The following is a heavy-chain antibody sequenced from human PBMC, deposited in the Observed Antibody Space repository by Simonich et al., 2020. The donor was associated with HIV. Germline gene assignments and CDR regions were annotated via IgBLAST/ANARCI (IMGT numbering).Heavy chain of an antibody. CDR3: ATEVGLKGHGYKQSAY. J-gene: IGHJ4*02. CDR1: GYTFTDYD. CDR2: FYPQAGER. V-gene: IGHV1-69-2*01. Sequence: EVQLVQSGAEVQKPGAPVKISCTVSGYTFTDYDMHWVQQAPGKGLEWVELFYPQAGERIDSEKFQGRVTITADTSRDTAYMELSSLRSEDTAVYYCATEVGLKGHGYKQSAYWGQGTLVTVSS. D-gene: IGHD5-12*01.